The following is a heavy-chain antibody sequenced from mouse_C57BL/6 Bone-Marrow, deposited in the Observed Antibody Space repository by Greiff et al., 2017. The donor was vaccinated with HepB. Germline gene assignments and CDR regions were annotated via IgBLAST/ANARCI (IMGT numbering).Heavy chain of an antibody. D-gene: IGHD2-4*01. V-gene: IGHV5-4*01. J-gene: IGHJ3*01. CDR3: ARGGDYDWFAY. Sequence: EVQGVESGGGLVKPGGSLKLSCAASGFTFSSYAMSWVRQTPEKRLEWVATISDGGSYTYYPDNVKGRFTISRDNAKNNLYLQMSHLKSEDTAMYYCARGGDYDWFAYWGQGTLVTVSA. CDR1: GFTFSSYA. CDR2: ISDGGSYT.